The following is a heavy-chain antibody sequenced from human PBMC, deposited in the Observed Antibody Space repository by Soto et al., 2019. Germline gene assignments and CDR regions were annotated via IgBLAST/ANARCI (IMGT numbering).Heavy chain of an antibody. D-gene: IGHD3-3*01. CDR3: AKAGWSRYYYYGMDV. CDR1: GFTFSSYA. CDR2: ISGSGGST. Sequence: PGGSLRLSCAASGFTFSSYAMSWVRQAPGKGLEWVSAISGSGGSTYYADSVKGRFTISRDNSKNTLYLQMNSLRAEDTAVYYCAKAGWSRYYYYGMDVWGQGTTVTVSS. J-gene: IGHJ6*02. V-gene: IGHV3-23*01.